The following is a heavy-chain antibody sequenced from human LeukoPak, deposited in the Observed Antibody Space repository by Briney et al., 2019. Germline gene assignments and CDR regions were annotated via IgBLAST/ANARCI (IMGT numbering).Heavy chain of an antibody. J-gene: IGHJ3*02. CDR2: MLYSGST. V-gene: IGHV4-39*01. Sequence: SETLSLTCIVSGGSISSGSHYWAWVRQPPGKGLEWIASMLYSGSTYYNPSLKSRVTISVDTSKNQFSLKLSSVTAADTAVYYCARSGEMATIGAHAFDIWGQGTMVTVSS. CDR1: GGSISSGSHY. D-gene: IGHD5-24*01. CDR3: ARSGEMATIGAHAFDI.